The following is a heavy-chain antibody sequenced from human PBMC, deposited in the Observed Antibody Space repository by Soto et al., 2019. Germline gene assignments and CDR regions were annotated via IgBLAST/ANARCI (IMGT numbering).Heavy chain of an antibody. Sequence: GASVKVSCKASGYTFTSYYMHWVRQAPGQGLEWMGIINPSGGSTSYAQKFQGRVTMTRDTSTSTVYMELSSLRPEDTAVYYCASLTKSGWGYFDYWGQGTLVTVSS. CDR1: GYTFTSYY. V-gene: IGHV1-46*01. J-gene: IGHJ4*02. CDR2: INPSGGST. CDR3: ASLTKSGWGYFDY. D-gene: IGHD3-22*01.